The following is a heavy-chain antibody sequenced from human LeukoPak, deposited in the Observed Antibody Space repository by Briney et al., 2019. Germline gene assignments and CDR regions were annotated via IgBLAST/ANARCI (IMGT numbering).Heavy chain of an antibody. CDR2: MYYSGST. CDR1: GGSISSYY. V-gene: IGHV4-59*08. Sequence: PSETLSLTCTVSGGSISSYYWSWTRQPPGKGLEWIGYMYYSGSTNYNPSLKSRVTISVDTSKNQFSLKLSSVTAADTAVYYCARRSIGGGWFDPWGQGTLVTVSS. J-gene: IGHJ5*02. CDR3: ARRSIGGGWFDP. D-gene: IGHD6-6*01.